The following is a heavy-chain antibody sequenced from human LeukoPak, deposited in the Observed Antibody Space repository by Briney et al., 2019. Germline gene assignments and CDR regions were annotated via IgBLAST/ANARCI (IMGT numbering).Heavy chain of an antibody. J-gene: IGHJ6*03. CDR3: ARPNYYYYYMDV. Sequence: SEALSLTCTVSGGPISRYYWSWIRQPPGKGLEWIGYIYSSGSTNYNPSLKSRVTISVDTSKNQFSLKLSSVTAADTAVYYCARPNYYYYYMDVWGKGTTVTISS. CDR1: GGPISRYY. CDR2: IYSSGST. V-gene: IGHV4-59*08.